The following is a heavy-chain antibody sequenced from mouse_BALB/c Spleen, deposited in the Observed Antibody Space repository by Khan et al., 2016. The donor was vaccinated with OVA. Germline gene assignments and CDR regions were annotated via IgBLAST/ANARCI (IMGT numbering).Heavy chain of an antibody. CDR2: IDPFSGGI. D-gene: IGHD2-2*01. V-gene: IGHV1S135*01. Sequence: EVQRVESGPELMKPGASVKISCKASGYSFTSYYIHWIMQSHGKSLEWIGYIDPFSGGITYNQKFKGKATLTVDKSSSTAYIYFSNLTSEDSAVYYCTRHGYVAWFTYWGQGTLVTVSA. CDR3: TRHGYVAWFTY. J-gene: IGHJ3*01. CDR1: GYSFTSYY.